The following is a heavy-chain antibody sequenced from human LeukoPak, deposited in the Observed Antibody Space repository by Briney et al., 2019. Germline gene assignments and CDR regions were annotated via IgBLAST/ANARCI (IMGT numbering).Heavy chain of an antibody. CDR3: ARDSFPLSIAAAEGVDY. Sequence: PGGSLRLSCAASGFTFSSYAMHWVRQAPWKGLEWVANIKQDGSEKYYVDSVKGRFTISRDNAKNSLYLQMNSLRADDTAVYYCARDSFPLSIAAAEGVDYWGQGTLVTVSS. V-gene: IGHV3-7*01. D-gene: IGHD6-13*01. J-gene: IGHJ4*02. CDR2: IKQDGSEK. CDR1: GFTFSSYA.